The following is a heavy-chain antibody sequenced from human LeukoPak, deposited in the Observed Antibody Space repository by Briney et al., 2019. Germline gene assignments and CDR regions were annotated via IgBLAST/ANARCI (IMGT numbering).Heavy chain of an antibody. CDR1: GFTFSSYE. V-gene: IGHV3-48*03. Sequence: AGGSLRLSCAASGFTFSSYEMNWVRQAPGKGLEWLSYIGSSGRTIYYADSVKGRFTISRDNAKNSLYLQMNSLRAEDTAVYYCARGFNGVVVKLDYWGQGTLVTVSS. CDR3: ARGFNGVVVKLDY. CDR2: IGSSGRTI. J-gene: IGHJ4*02. D-gene: IGHD3-22*01.